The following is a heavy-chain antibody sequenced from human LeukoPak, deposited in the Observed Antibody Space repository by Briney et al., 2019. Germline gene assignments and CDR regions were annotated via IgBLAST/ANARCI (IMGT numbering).Heavy chain of an antibody. CDR2: IYYSGST. CDR3: ARDRNKLLWPSAFDI. J-gene: IGHJ3*02. V-gene: IGHV4-31*03. CDR1: GGSISSSSYY. Sequence: PSETLSLTCTVSGGSISSSSYYWGWIRQPPGKGLEWIGYIYYSGSTYYNPSLKSRVTISVDTSKNQFSLKLSSVTAADTAVYYCARDRNKLLWPSAFDIWGQGTMVTVSS. D-gene: IGHD4-23*01.